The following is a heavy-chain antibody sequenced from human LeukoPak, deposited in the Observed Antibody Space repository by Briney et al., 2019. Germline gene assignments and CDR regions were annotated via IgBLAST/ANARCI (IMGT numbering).Heavy chain of an antibody. CDR1: GGTFSSYT. Sequence: SVKVSCKASGGTFSSYTISWVRQAPGQGLEWMGRIIPILGIANYAQKFQGRVTITADKSTSTAYMELSSLRSEVTAVYYCAREPPVTHRYYYGSGSYYPWGQGTLVTVSS. CDR3: AREPPVTHRYYYGSGSYYP. V-gene: IGHV1-69*04. D-gene: IGHD3-10*01. J-gene: IGHJ5*02. CDR2: IIPILGIA.